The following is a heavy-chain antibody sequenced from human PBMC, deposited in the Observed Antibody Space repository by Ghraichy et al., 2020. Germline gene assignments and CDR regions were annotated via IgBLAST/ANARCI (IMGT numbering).Heavy chain of an antibody. D-gene: IGHD6-13*01. V-gene: IGHV3-21*01. CDR1: GFTFSSYS. Sequence: GGSLRLSCAASGFTFSSYSMNWVHQAPGKGLEWVSSISSSSSYIYYADSVKGRFTISRDNAKNSLYLQMNSLRAEDTAVYYCARGGGIAITNWGQGTLVTVSS. J-gene: IGHJ4*02. CDR2: ISSSSSYI. CDR3: ARGGGIAITN.